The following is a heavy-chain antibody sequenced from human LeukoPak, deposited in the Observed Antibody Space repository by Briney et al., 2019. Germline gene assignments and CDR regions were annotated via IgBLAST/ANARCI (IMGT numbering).Heavy chain of an antibody. J-gene: IGHJ4*02. Sequence: ASVKVSCKASGYTFTAYYMHWVRQAPGQGLEWMGWINPNTGDTNSAERFQGRVTMTRDSSISTAYLELSRLRSDDTAVYYCACPIGVTYYFDYWGQGTLVTVSS. CDR2: INPNTGDT. CDR3: ACPIGVTYYFDY. CDR1: GYTFTAYY. D-gene: IGHD3-10*01. V-gene: IGHV1-2*02.